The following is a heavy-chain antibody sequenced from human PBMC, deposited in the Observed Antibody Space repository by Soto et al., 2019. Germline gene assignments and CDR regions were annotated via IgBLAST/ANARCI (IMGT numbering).Heavy chain of an antibody. V-gene: IGHV3-30*04. CDR3: AREYDSSGYGYDAFDI. Sequence: QVQLVESGGGVVQPGRSLRLSCAASGFIFSNYAMHWVRQGAGKGLEWVTFISYDGRNKYYADSVKDRFTISRDNSKNTLYLLMNSLRTEDTAVYYCAREYDSSGYGYDAFDIWGQGTMVTVSS. D-gene: IGHD3-22*01. J-gene: IGHJ3*02. CDR2: ISYDGRNK. CDR1: GFIFSNYA.